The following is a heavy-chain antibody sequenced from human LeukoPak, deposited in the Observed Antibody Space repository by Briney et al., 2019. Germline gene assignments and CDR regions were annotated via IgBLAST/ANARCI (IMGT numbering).Heavy chain of an antibody. D-gene: IGHD5-24*01. CDR3: ARVGRDGYNLDPFDY. CDR1: GGTFSSYA. J-gene: IGHJ4*02. Sequence: GASVKVSCKASGGTFSSYAISWVRQAPGQGLEWMGGIIPIFGTANYAQKFQGRVTITADESTSTAYMELSSLRSEDTAVYYCARVGRDGYNLDPFDYWGQGTLVTVSS. CDR2: IIPIFGTA. V-gene: IGHV1-69*13.